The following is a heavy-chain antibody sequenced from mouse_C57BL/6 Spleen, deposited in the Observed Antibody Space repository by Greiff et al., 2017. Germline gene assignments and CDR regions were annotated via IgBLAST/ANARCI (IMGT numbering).Heavy chain of an antibody. CDR2: IYPGDGDT. Sequence: QVQLQQSGPELVKPGASVKISCKASGYAFSSSWMNWVKQRPGTGLEWIGRIYPGDGDTNYNGKFKGKATLTADKSSSTAYMQLSSLTSEDSAVYFCARSGYSNYVLDYWGQGTTLTVSS. CDR1: GYAFSSSW. D-gene: IGHD2-5*01. CDR3: ARSGYSNYVLDY. V-gene: IGHV1-82*01. J-gene: IGHJ2*01.